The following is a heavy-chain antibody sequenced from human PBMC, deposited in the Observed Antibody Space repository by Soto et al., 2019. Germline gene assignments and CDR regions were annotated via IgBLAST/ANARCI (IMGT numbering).Heavy chain of an antibody. V-gene: IGHV1-69*01. J-gene: IGHJ3*02. CDR3: ASGEEEGSYYPKHAFDI. CDR1: GGTFSSYA. D-gene: IGHD1-26*01. Sequence: QVQLVQSGAEVKKPGSSVKVSCKASGGTFSSYAISWVRQAPGQGLEWMGGIIPIFGTANYAQKFQGRVTITADESTSTAYMELSSLRSEDTAVYYCASGEEEGSYYPKHAFDIWGQGTMVTVSS. CDR2: IIPIFGTA.